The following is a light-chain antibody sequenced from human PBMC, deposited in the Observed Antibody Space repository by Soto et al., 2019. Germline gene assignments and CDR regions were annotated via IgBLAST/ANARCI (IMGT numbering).Light chain of an antibody. J-gene: IGLJ2*01. CDR1: NIGSTS. Sequence: SYELTQPPSVSMAPGKTARITCGGNNIGSTSVHWYQQRPGQAPVLVIYYDSDRPSGIPERFSGSNSGNTATLTISRVEAGDGADYYCQVWDNSSDHPGVFGGGTKLTVL. CDR2: YDS. CDR3: QVWDNSSDHPGV. V-gene: IGLV3-21*04.